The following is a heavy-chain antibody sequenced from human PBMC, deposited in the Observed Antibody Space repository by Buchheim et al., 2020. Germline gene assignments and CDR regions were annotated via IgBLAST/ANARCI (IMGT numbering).Heavy chain of an antibody. J-gene: IGHJ4*02. V-gene: IGHV4-39*07. Sequence: QLQLHASCPGLVKPSATLSLTCPVSGVSILLLLSYWGWIRQPPGKGLEWIGSIYYSGSTYYNPSLKSRVTISVDTSKNQFSLKLSSVTAADTAVYYCAGDFDWLYRLGVLWGQGTL. CDR1: GVSILLLLSY. CDR2: IYYSGST. CDR3: AGDFDWLYRLGVL. D-gene: IGHD3-9*01.